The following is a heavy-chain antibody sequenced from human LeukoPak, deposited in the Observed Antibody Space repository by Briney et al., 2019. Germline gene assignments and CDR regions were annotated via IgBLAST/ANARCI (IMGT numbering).Heavy chain of an antibody. CDR1: GFTFSSSA. CDR3: AKVVAAGENWFDP. V-gene: IGHV3-23*01. Sequence: GGSLRLSCAASGFTFSSSAMTWVGHAPGKGLEGVSSISSSGSSTYYSDSVKGRFTISRDNSKNTLYLQMNSLRAEDTAVYYCAKVVAAGENWFDPWGQGTLVTVSS. CDR2: ISSSGSST. J-gene: IGHJ5*02. D-gene: IGHD2-15*01.